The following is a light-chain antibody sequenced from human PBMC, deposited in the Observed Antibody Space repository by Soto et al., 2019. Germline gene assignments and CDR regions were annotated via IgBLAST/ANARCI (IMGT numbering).Light chain of an antibody. Sequence: QAVVTQPPSASGTPGQRVTISCSGSTSNIGRNTIIWYQQLPGTAPRLLIYSNDQRPSGVPDRFSGSKSGTSASLAISGLQSEDEADYYCAAWDDSLNMVVFVGGTKLTVL. J-gene: IGLJ3*02. CDR2: SND. V-gene: IGLV1-44*01. CDR3: AAWDDSLNMVV. CDR1: TSNIGRNT.